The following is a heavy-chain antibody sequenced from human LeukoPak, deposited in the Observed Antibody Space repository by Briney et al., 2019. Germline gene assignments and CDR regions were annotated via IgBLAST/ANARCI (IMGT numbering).Heavy chain of an antibody. CDR3: ARHAVVVPASP. D-gene: IGHD2-2*01. J-gene: IGHJ5*02. CDR1: GGSISSSSYY. V-gene: IGHV4-39*01. CDR2: IYYGGST. Sequence: SETLSLTCTVSGGSISSSSYYWGWIRQPPGKGLEWIGSIYYGGSTYYNPSLKSRVTISVDTSKNQFSLKLSSVTAADTAVYYCARHAVVVPASPWGQGTLVTVSS.